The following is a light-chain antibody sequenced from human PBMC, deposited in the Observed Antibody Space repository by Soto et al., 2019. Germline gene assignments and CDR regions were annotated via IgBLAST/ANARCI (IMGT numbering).Light chain of an antibody. CDR2: EVS. CDR1: SSDVGSYNL. V-gene: IGLV2-23*02. Sequence: QSALTQPASVSGSPGQSITISCTGTSSDVGSYNLVSWYQQHPGKAPKLMIYEVSKRPSGVSNRFSGSKSGNTASLTISGLQAEDEADYYCCSYGGSRALFGGGTQLPVL. CDR3: CSYGGSRAL. J-gene: IGLJ7*01.